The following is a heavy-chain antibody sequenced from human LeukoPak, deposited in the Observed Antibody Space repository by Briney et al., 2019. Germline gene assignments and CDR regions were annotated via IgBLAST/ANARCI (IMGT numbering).Heavy chain of an antibody. CDR2: INAYNGNT. D-gene: IGHD2-15*01. CDR1: GYTFTSYG. V-gene: IGHV1-18*01. J-gene: IGHJ6*02. CDR3: ARELLCSGGSCYALYYGMDV. Sequence: GASVKLSCTASGYTFTSYGISWVRQAPGQGLGRMGWINAYNGNTNYAKKLQGRVTMTTDTSTSTAYMELRSLRSDDTAVYYCARELLCSGGSCYALYYGMDVWGQGTTVTVSS.